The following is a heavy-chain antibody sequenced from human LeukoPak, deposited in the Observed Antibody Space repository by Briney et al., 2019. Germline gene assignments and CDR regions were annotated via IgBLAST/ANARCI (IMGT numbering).Heavy chain of an antibody. V-gene: IGHV1-18*01. Sequence: ASVKCSCKASGYPCSSYGIRWVGQAPGQGVEWVGWISAYNGNTNYAQKLQGRVTMTTDTSTSTAYMELRSLRSDDTAVYYCARDILVSTVFPGYWGQGTLVTVSS. CDR2: ISAYNGNT. CDR3: ARDILVSTVFPGY. J-gene: IGHJ4*02. D-gene: IGHD4-17*01. CDR1: GYPCSSYG.